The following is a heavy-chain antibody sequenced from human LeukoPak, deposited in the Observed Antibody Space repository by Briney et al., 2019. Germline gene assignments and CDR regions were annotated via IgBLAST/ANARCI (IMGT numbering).Heavy chain of an antibody. Sequence: ASVKVSCKASGYTFTGYYMHWVRQAPGQGFEWMGWINPNSGGTNYAQKFQGRVTMTRDTSISTAYMELSRLRCDDTAVYYCARSRSRDCSSTSCYSYGLDYWGQGTLVTVSS. CDR2: INPNSGGT. J-gene: IGHJ4*02. CDR3: ARSRSRDCSSTSCYSYGLDY. CDR1: GYTFTGYY. D-gene: IGHD2-2*01. V-gene: IGHV1-2*02.